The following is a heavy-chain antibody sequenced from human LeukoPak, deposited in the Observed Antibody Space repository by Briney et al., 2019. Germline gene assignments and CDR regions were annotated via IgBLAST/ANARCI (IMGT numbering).Heavy chain of an antibody. CDR2: ISSSSSYI. J-gene: IGHJ4*02. CDR3: AREGTEPRFLEWLSD. D-gene: IGHD3-3*01. Sequence: GGSLRLSCAASGFTFSSYSMNWVRQAPGKGLEWVSSISSSSSYIYYADSVKGRFTISRDNAKNSLYLQMNSLRAEDTAVYYCAREGTEPRFLEWLSDWGQGTLVTVSS. CDR1: GFTFSSYS. V-gene: IGHV3-21*01.